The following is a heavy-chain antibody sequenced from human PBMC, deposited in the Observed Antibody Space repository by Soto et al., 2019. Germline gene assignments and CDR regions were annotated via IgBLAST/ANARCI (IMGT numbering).Heavy chain of an antibody. J-gene: IGHJ5*02. CDR3: ARGSNLRWLKSGFDP. V-gene: IGHV4-34*01. Sequence: NPSETLSLTCAVYGGSFSGYYWSWIRQPPGKGLEWIGEINHSGSTNYNPSLKSRVTISVDTSKNQFSLKLSSVTAADTAVYYCARGSNLRWLKSGFDPWGQGTLVTVSS. CDR2: INHSGST. CDR1: GGSFSGYY. D-gene: IGHD4-17*01.